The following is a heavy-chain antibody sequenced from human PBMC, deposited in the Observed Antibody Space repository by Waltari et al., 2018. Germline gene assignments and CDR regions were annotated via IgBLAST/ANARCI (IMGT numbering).Heavy chain of an antibody. CDR1: ASSFSNSY. J-gene: IGHJ4*02. CDR3: ARDFSHTFDY. D-gene: IGHD3-3*02. V-gene: IGHV4-59*01. Sequence: KSSETLSLTCSVSASSFSNSYWAWIRQPPGEGLEWIGYVTPSGTTNYNPSFKSRVSISIVTSAKQFSLRLTSVTAADTAVYYCARDFSHTFDYWGQGILVTVSS. CDR2: VTPSGTT.